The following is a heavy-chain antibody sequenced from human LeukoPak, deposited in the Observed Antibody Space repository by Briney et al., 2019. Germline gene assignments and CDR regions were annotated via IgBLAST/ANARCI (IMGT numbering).Heavy chain of an antibody. CDR1: GFRFDDYG. J-gene: IGHJ4*02. V-gene: IGHV3-20*04. D-gene: IGHD6-13*01. Sequence: PGGSLRLSCAASGFRFDDYGMTWVRQAPGKGLEWVSGINRNGISTGYADSVKGRFTISRDNAKNSLYLQMNSLRAEDTAVYYCGRVAEAAAFDYWGQGTLVTVSS. CDR3: GRVAEAAAFDY. CDR2: INRNGIST.